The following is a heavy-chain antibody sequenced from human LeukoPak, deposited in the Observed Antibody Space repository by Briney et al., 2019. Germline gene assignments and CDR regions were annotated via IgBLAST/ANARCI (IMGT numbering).Heavy chain of an antibody. CDR3: AKRSGSSGGYFGY. J-gene: IGHJ4*02. V-gene: IGHV3-23*01. CDR2: MISGGGK. D-gene: IGHD2-15*01. Sequence: GGSLRLSCAASGFTFSTYAMSWVRQAPGKGLEWVTTMISGGGKSYADSVKGPFTISRDNSKNTVYMQMNSLRAEDTAVYYCAKRSGSSGGYFGYGGQETLVTVSS. CDR1: GFTFSTYA.